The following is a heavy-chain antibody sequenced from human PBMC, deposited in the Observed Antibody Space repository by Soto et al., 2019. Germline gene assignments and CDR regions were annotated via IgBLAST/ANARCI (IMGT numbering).Heavy chain of an antibody. D-gene: IGHD2-21*02. CDR1: GYTFTSYG. CDR3: ARVRTAYCGGDCYSRWFDP. CDR2: ISAYNGNT. Sequence: QVQLVQSGAEVKKPGASVKVSCKASGYTFTSYGISWVRQAPGQGLEWMGWISAYNGNTNYAQKLQGRVTMTTDTSTSTAYMEQRSLRSDDTAVYYWARVRTAYCGGDCYSRWFDPWGQGTLVTVSS. V-gene: IGHV1-18*01. J-gene: IGHJ5*02.